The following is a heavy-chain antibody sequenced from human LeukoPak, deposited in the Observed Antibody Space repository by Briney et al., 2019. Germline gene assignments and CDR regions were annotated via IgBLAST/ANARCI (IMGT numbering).Heavy chain of an antibody. D-gene: IGHD2/OR15-2a*01. CDR3: AKDPPLARAPISDFDY. CDR1: GFTFSSYG. CDR2: ISTGGGST. V-gene: IGHV3-23*01. J-gene: IGHJ4*02. Sequence: GGSLRLSCAASGFTFSSYGMSWVRQAPGRGLEWVSAISTGGGSTYYADSVKGRFTISRDNSKNTLYLQMNSLRVEDTAVYYCAKDPPLARAPISDFDYRGQGTLVTVSS.